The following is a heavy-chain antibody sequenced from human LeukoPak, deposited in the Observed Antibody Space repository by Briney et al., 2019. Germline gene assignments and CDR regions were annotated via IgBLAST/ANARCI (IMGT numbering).Heavy chain of an antibody. J-gene: IGHJ6*02. Sequence: ASVKVSCTASGYSFTGYYMHWVRQAPGQGLEWMGWINPNSGGTNYAQKFQGRVTMTEDTSTDTAYMELSSLRSEDTAVYYCATAGRDSSSWYPGKDYYYYYGMDVWGQGTTVTVSS. CDR2: INPNSGGT. V-gene: IGHV1-2*02. CDR1: GYSFTGYY. D-gene: IGHD6-13*01. CDR3: ATAGRDSSSWYPGKDYYYYYGMDV.